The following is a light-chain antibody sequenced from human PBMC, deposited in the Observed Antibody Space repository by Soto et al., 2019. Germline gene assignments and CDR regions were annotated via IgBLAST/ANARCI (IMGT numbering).Light chain of an antibody. Sequence: QSALTQPASVSGSPGQSITISCTGTSSDVGGFKYVSWYQQHPDKAPKLIIYEVSDRPSGVSDRFSGSKSGNTASLTISGLQSEDEADYYCSSYTSRSTLVFGGGNKVTVL. CDR3: SSYTSRSTLV. V-gene: IGLV2-14*01. J-gene: IGLJ3*02. CDR2: EVS. CDR1: SSDVGGFKY.